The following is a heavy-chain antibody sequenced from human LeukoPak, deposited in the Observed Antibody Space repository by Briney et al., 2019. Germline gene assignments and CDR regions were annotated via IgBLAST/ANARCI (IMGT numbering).Heavy chain of an antibody. CDR3: ARDHSVGATKSDAFDI. D-gene: IGHD1-26*01. J-gene: IGHJ3*02. Sequence: ASVKVSCKAPGYTFTSYAMNWVRQAPGQGLEWMGWINTNTGNPTYAQGFTGRFVFSLDTSVSTAYLQISSLKAEDTAVYYCARDHSVGATKSDAFDIWGQGTMVTVSS. V-gene: IGHV7-4-1*02. CDR2: INTNTGNP. CDR1: GYTFTSYA.